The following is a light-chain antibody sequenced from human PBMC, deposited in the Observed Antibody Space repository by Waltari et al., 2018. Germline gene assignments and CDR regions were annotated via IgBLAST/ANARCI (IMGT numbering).Light chain of an antibody. V-gene: IGKV3-20*01. CDR2: AAS. Sequence: EIVLTQSPGTLSLSPGDRATLSCRASHSVSSNNLAWYQQEPGQAPRLLIYAASSRATGITDRFSGSGSGTDFTLTISRVEPEDFAVYYCQQYANSPRTFGQGTKVEIK. CDR1: HSVSSNN. CDR3: QQYANSPRT. J-gene: IGKJ1*01.